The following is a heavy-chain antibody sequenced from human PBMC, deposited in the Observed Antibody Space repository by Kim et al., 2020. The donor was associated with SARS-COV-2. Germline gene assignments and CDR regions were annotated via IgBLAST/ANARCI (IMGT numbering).Heavy chain of an antibody. Sequence: VKRRLTISRDNSKNTLYLQMNSLRAEDSGVYYCAKDLIDYDSSGYCYPYWGQGTLVTVSA. V-gene: IGHV3-23*01. J-gene: IGHJ4*02. CDR3: AKDLIDYDSSGYCYPY. D-gene: IGHD3-22*01.